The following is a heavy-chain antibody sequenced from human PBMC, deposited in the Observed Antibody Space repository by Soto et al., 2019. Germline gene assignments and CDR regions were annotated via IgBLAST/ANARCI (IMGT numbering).Heavy chain of an antibody. CDR2: IPSDGSST. CDR1: GFTFGMAW. CDR3: VRGASSSSPRVFDS. V-gene: IGHV3-74*01. D-gene: IGHD6-13*01. J-gene: IGHJ4*02. Sequence: GGSLRLSCAASGFTFGMAWMHWVRQAPGKGLVWVSHIPSDGSSTGYADSVKGRFTISRDNAKNTLYLQMNSLRVEDTAVYYCVRGASSSSPRVFDSWGQGTLVTVS.